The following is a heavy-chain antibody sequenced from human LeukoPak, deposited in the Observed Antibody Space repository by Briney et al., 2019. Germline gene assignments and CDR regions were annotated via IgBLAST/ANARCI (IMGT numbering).Heavy chain of an antibody. CDR3: ARGILVNVNWFDP. D-gene: IGHD3-9*01. CDR1: GGSISSYY. Sequence: SETLSLTCTVSGGSISSYYWSRIRQPPGKGLEWIGYIYYSGSTNYNPSLKSRVTISVDTSKNQFSLKLSSVTAADPAVYYCARGILVNVNWFDPWGQGTLVTVSS. CDR2: IYYSGST. J-gene: IGHJ5*02. V-gene: IGHV4-59*08.